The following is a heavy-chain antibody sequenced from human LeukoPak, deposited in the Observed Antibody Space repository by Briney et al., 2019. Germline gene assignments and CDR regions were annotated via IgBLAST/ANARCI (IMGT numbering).Heavy chain of an antibody. CDR1: GFTFSSYW. J-gene: IGHJ4*02. Sequence: QPGGSLRLSCAASGFTFSSYWMHWVRQAPGKGLVWVSRINSDGSSTSYADSVKGRFTISRDNAKNSLYLQMNSLRAEDTAVYYCARDETPTNGYDSYDFWGQGTLVTVST. D-gene: IGHD5-12*01. V-gene: IGHV3-74*01. CDR2: INSDGSST. CDR3: ARDETPTNGYDSYDF.